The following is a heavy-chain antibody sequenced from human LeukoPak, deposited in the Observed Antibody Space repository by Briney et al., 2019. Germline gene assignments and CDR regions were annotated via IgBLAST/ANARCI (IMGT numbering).Heavy chain of an antibody. CDR3: ARGSTYYDFWSGYSDHNWFDP. CDR1: GGTFSSYA. CDR2: IIPIFGTA. D-gene: IGHD3-3*01. V-gene: IGHV1-69*13. J-gene: IGHJ5*02. Sequence: SVKVSCKASGGTFSSYAISWVRQAPGQGLEWMGGIIPIFGTANYAQKFQGRVTITADESTSTAYMELSSLRSEDTAVYYCARGSTYYDFWSGYSDHNWFDPWGQGTLVTVSS.